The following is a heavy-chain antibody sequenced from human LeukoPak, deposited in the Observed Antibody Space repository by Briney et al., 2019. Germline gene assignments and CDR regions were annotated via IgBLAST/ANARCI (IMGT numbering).Heavy chain of an antibody. CDR2: ISKDGSNE. CDR3: ARGIGYCSSTSCYVDY. Sequence: GGSLRLSCAASGFTFSSYAMHWVRQAPGKGLEWVAVISKDGSNEYYADSVKGRFTISRDNSKNTLYLQMNSLRAEGTAVYYCARGIGYCSSTSCYVDYWGQGTLVTVSS. D-gene: IGHD2-2*01. CDR1: GFTFSSYA. J-gene: IGHJ4*02. V-gene: IGHV3-30-3*01.